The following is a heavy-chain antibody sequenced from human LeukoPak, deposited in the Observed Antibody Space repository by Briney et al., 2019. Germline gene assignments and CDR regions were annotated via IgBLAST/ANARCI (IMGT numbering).Heavy chain of an antibody. V-gene: IGHV3-30-3*01. CDR3: AREEGAAAGYFYYGMDV. CDR1: GFTFSSYA. J-gene: IGHJ6*02. CDR2: ISYDGSNK. Sequence: GRSPRLSCAASGFTFSSYAMHWVRQAPGKGLEWVAVISYDGSNKYYADSVKGRFTISRDNSKNTLYLQMNSLRAEDTAVYYCAREEGAAAGYFYYGMDVWGQGTTVTVSS. D-gene: IGHD6-13*01.